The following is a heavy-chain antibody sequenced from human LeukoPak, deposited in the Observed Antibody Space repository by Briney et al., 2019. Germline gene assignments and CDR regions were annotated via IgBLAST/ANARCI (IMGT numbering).Heavy chain of an antibody. CDR1: GGSISSSSYY. J-gene: IGHJ3*02. CDR2: IYYSGNT. Sequence: SETLSLTCTVSGGSISSSSYYWGWIRQPPGKGLEWIGSIYYSGNTYYNPSLKSRVTISVDTSKNQFSLKLTSVTAADTAVYYRARDRIVGAFWYAFDIWGQGTMVTVSS. V-gene: IGHV4-39*07. CDR3: ARDRIVGAFWYAFDI. D-gene: IGHD1-26*01.